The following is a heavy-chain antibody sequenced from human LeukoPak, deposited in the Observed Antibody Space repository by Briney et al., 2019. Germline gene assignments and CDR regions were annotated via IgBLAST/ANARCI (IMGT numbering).Heavy chain of an antibody. Sequence: SETLSLTCTVSGGSISSGGYYWSWIRQPPGKGLEWIGYIYHSGSTYYNPSLKSRVTISVDTSKNQFSLKLSSVTAADTAVYYCARERGYSGYDLTTAHIDYWGQGTLVTVSS. D-gene: IGHD5-12*01. V-gene: IGHV4-30-2*01. J-gene: IGHJ4*02. CDR1: GGSISSGGYY. CDR2: IYHSGST. CDR3: ARERGYSGYDLTTAHIDY.